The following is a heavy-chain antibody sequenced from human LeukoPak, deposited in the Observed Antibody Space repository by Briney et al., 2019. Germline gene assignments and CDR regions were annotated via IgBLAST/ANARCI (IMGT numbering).Heavy chain of an antibody. D-gene: IGHD1-26*01. Sequence: GASVKVSCKASGYTFTGYYMHWVRQAPGQGLEWMGWINPNSGGTNYAQRFQGRVTMTRDTSISTAYMELSRLRSDDTAVYYCARGALLIVGATSWFDPWGQGTLVTVSS. CDR3: ARGALLIVGATSWFDP. CDR1: GYTFTGYY. CDR2: INPNSGGT. J-gene: IGHJ5*02. V-gene: IGHV1-2*02.